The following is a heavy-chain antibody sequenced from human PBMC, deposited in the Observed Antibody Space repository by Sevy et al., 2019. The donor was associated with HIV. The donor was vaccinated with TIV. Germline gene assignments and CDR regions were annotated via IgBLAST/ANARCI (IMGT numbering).Heavy chain of an antibody. CDR1: GFTFSSYA. J-gene: IGHJ6*03. D-gene: IGHD1-26*01. Sequence: GGSLRLSCAASGFTFSSYAMRWVRQAPGKGLEWVSAISGGSGGTTYYADSVKGRFTISSDNSKNTLYLQMNTLRAEDTAVYYCAKPRESSSYYMDVWGKGTTVTVSS. CDR3: AKPRESSSYYMDV. CDR2: ISGGSGGTT. V-gene: IGHV3-23*01.